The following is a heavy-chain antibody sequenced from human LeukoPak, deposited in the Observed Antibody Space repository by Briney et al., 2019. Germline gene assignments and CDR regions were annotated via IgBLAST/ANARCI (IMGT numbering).Heavy chain of an antibody. CDR2: INHSGST. D-gene: IGHD2-8*01. CDR1: GGSFSGYY. V-gene: IGHV4-34*01. J-gene: IGHJ5*02. CDR3: ARDSGYCTNGVCYGENNWFDP. Sequence: SETLSLTCAVYGGSFSGYYWSWIRQPPGKGLEWIGEINHSGSTNYNPSLKSRVTMSVDTSKNQFSLKLSSVTAADTAVYYCARDSGYCTNGVCYGENNWFDPWGQGTLVTVSS.